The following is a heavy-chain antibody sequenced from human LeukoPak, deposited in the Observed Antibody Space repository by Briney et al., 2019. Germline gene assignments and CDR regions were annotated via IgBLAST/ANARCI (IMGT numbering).Heavy chain of an antibody. CDR3: ARERDWNDPFDY. CDR2: IYTSGST. CDR1: GGSISSGSYY. D-gene: IGHD1-1*01. V-gene: IGHV4-61*02. Sequence: SETLSLTCTVSGGSISSGSYYWSWIRQPAGKGLEWIGRIYTSGSTNYNPSLKSRVTMSVDTSKNQFSLKLSSVTAADTAVYYCARERDWNDPFDYWGQGTLVTVSS. J-gene: IGHJ4*02.